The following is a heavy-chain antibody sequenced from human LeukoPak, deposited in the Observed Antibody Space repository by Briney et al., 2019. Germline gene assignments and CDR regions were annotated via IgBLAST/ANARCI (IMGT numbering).Heavy chain of an antibody. CDR1: GGSFSGYY. Sequence: SETLSLTCAIYGGSFSGYYWSWIRQPPGRGLEWIGEINHSGSTYYNPSLKSRATISVDTSKNQFSLKLNSVTAADTAVYYCARGEPVYCSSNSCSYDYWGQGTLVTVSS. D-gene: IGHD2-2*01. J-gene: IGHJ4*02. CDR3: ARGEPVYCSSNSCSYDY. V-gene: IGHV4-34*01. CDR2: INHSGST.